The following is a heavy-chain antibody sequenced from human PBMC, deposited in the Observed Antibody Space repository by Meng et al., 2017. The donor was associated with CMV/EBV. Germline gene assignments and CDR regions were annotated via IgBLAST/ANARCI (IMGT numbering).Heavy chain of an antibody. V-gene: IGHV3-48*03. J-gene: IGHJ6*02. CDR3: ASYSNYGLYYYYGMDV. CDR1: GFTFSSYE. D-gene: IGHD4-11*01. Sequence: GGPLRLSCAASGFTFSSYEMNWVRQAPGKGLEWVSYISSSGSTIYYADSVKGRFTISRDNAKNSLYLQMNSLRAEDTAVYYCASYSNYGLYYYYGMDVWGQGTTVTVSS. CDR2: ISSSGSTI.